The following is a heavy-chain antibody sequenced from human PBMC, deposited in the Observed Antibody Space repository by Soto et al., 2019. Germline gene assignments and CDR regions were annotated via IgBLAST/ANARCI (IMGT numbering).Heavy chain of an antibody. CDR1: GYTFTGYY. D-gene: IGHD5-18*01. Sequence: ASVKVSCKASGYTFTGYYMHWVRQAPGQGLEWMGWINPNSGGTNYAQKFQGRVTMTRDMSISTAYMELSRLRSDDTAVYYCARWLGSYGNWFDPWGQGTLVTVSS. V-gene: IGHV1-2*02. CDR3: ARWLGSYGNWFDP. J-gene: IGHJ5*02. CDR2: INPNSGGT.